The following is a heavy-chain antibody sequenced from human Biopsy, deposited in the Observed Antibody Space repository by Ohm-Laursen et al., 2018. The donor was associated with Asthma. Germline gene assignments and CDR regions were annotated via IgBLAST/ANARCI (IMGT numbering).Heavy chain of an antibody. V-gene: IGHV1-18*04. J-gene: IGHJ4*02. CDR3: ARHRGYCTGGSCYPDFDY. D-gene: IGHD2-15*01. CDR1: GFSFDNYF. CDR2: ISVYNGDT. Sequence: ASVKVSCNPSGFSFDNYFMHWVRQAPGQGLDWMGWISVYNGDTDYAQKLQGRVTMTTDTSTSTAYMELRSLRSDDTAVYYCARHRGYCTGGSCYPDFDYWGQGTLVTVSS.